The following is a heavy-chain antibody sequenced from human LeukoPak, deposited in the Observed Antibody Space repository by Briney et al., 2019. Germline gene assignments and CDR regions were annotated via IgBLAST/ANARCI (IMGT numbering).Heavy chain of an antibody. J-gene: IGHJ6*02. Sequence: EASVKVSCKASGGTFSSYAISWVRQAPGQGLEWMGRIIPILGIANYAQKFQGRVTITADKSTSTAYMELSSLRSEDTAVYYCARVLEAAASKSNYYYYGMDVWGQGTTVTVSS. V-gene: IGHV1-69*04. CDR3: ARVLEAAASKSNYYYYGMDV. D-gene: IGHD6-13*01. CDR1: GGTFSSYA. CDR2: IIPILGIA.